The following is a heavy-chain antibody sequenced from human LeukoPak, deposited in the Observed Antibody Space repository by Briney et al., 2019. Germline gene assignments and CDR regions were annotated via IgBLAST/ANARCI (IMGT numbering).Heavy chain of an antibody. CDR3: ARDRGHYSSSWYTWFDP. V-gene: IGHV4-59*12. Sequence: SEILSLTCTVSGGSISSYYWSWIRQPPGKGLEWIGYIYYSGSTNYNPSLKSRVTISVDTSKNQFSLKLSSLTAADTAIYYCARDRGHYSSSWYTWFDPWGQGILVTVSS. D-gene: IGHD6-13*01. CDR1: GGSISSYY. J-gene: IGHJ5*02. CDR2: IYYSGST.